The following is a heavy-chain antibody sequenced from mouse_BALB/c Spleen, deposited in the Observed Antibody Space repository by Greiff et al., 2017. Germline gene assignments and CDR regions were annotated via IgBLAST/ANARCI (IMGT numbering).Heavy chain of an antibody. CDR1: GYSITSGYS. CDR2: IHYSGST. D-gene: IGHD2-1*01. V-gene: IGHV3-1*02. Sequence: EVQLQESGPDLVTPSQSLSLTCTVTGYSITSGYSWHWIRQFPGTILEWMGYIHYSGSTNYNPSLKSRISITRDTSKNQFFLQLNSVTTEDTATYFCARGGNYLSWFAYWGQGTLVTVSA. J-gene: IGHJ3*01. CDR3: ARGGNYLSWFAY.